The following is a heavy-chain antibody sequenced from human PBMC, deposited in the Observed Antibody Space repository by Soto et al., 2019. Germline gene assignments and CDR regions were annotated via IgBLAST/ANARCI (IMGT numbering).Heavy chain of an antibody. CDR3: ARLVQLLQGRWFDP. Sequence: SETLSLTCTVSGGSISSGDYYWSWIRQPPGKGLEWIGYIYYSGSTYYNPSLKSRDTISVDTSKNQFSLKLSSVTAADTAVYYCARLVQLLQGRWFDPWGQGTLVTVSS. CDR2: IYYSGST. J-gene: IGHJ5*02. D-gene: IGHD2-15*01. V-gene: IGHV4-30-4*01. CDR1: GGSISSGDYY.